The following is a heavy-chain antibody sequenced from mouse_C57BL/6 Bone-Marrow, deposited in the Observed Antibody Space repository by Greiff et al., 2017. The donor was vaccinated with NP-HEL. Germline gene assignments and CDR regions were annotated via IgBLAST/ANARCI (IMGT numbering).Heavy chain of an antibody. CDR2: INPNYGTT. CDR1: GYSFTDYN. D-gene: IGHD2-5*01. Sequence: VQLQQSGPELVKPGASVKISCKASGYSFTDYNMNWVKQSNGKRLEWIGVINPNYGTTSYNQKFKGKAILTVDPSSSTAYMQLNSLTSEDSAVYYCAIEGSNYDYYAMDYWGQGTSVTVSS. V-gene: IGHV1-39*01. J-gene: IGHJ4*01. CDR3: AIEGSNYDYYAMDY.